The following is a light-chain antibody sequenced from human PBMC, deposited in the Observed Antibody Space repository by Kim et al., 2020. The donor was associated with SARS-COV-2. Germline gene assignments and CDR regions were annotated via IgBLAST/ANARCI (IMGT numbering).Light chain of an antibody. J-gene: IGKJ2*01. CDR1: QDIRND. Sequence: AIRMTQSPSSLSASVGDRVTITCRASQDIRNDLGWYQQKPGKAPKVLIYAASSLQSGVPSRFSGSGSGADFTLTISSLQPEDFATYYCLQDYNFPYTFGKGTKLEI. CDR3: LQDYNFPYT. CDR2: AAS. V-gene: IGKV1-6*01.